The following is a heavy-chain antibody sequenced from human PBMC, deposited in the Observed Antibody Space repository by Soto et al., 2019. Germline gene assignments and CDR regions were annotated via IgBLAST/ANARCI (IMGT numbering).Heavy chain of an antibody. D-gene: IGHD4-17*01. V-gene: IGHV4-30-4*01. J-gene: IGHJ6*02. CDR2: IYYSGST. CDR3: ARGDGLYYYYGMDV. Sequence: SETLSLTCTVSGGSISSGDYYWSWIRQPPGKGLEWIGYIYYSGSTYYNPSLKSRVTISVDTSKNQFSLKLSSVTVADTAVYYCARGDGLYYYYGMDVWGQGTTVTVSS. CDR1: GGSISSGDYY.